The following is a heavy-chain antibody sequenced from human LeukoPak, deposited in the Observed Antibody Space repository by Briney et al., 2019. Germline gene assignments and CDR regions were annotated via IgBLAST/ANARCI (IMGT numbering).Heavy chain of an antibody. CDR2: INSDGSST. J-gene: IGHJ3*02. V-gene: IGHV3-74*01. D-gene: IGHD3-3*01. Sequence: GGSLRLSCAASGFTFSSYWMHWVRQAPGKGLVWVSRINSDGSSTSYADSVKGRFTISRDNAKNTLSLQMNSLRAEDTAVYYCASSIFDRDAFDIWGQGTMVTVSS. CDR1: GFTFSSYW. CDR3: ASSIFDRDAFDI.